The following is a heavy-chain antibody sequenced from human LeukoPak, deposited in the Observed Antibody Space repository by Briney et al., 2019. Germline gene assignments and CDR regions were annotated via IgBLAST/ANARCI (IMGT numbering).Heavy chain of an antibody. CDR3: AVTRGAPGARVTAEFDY. CDR1: GGTFSSYA. Sequence: ASVKVSCKASGGTFSSYAISWVRQAPGQGLEWMGGIIPIFGTANYAQKFQGRVTITADKSTSTAYMELSSLRSEDTAVYYCAVTRGAPGARVTAEFDYWGQGTLVTVSS. CDR2: IIPIFGTA. V-gene: IGHV1-69*06. J-gene: IGHJ4*02. D-gene: IGHD1-26*01.